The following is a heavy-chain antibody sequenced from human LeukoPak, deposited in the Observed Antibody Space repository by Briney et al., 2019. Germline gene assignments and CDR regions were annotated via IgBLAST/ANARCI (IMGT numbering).Heavy chain of an antibody. D-gene: IGHD3-10*01. Sequence: GGSLRLSCAASGFPFSSYAMSWVRQAPGKGLEWVSAISSSGGSTHYADSVKGRFTISRDNSKNTLYLQMNSLRAEDTAVYYCAKDRWGFYGSGSYDAFDIWGQGTMVIVSS. J-gene: IGHJ3*02. V-gene: IGHV3-23*01. CDR2: ISSSGGST. CDR1: GFPFSSYA. CDR3: AKDRWGFYGSGSYDAFDI.